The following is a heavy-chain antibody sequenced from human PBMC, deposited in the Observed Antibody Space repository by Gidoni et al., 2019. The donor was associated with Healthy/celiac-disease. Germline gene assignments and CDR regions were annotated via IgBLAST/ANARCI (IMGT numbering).Heavy chain of an antibody. D-gene: IGHD3-10*01. CDR1: GGTFSSSA. CDR3: ARGFISDAFDI. J-gene: IGHJ3*02. CDR2: LITNFGTA. Sequence: HVPLVQSGAEVMKPGSSVPLSCKASGGTFSSSAISWVRQAPGQGLEWMGRLITNFGTANYAQKFPGRVTITADETKGTANMEMSSLGSEDTAVYYCARGFISDAFDIWGQGTMVTVSS. V-gene: IGHV1-69*18.